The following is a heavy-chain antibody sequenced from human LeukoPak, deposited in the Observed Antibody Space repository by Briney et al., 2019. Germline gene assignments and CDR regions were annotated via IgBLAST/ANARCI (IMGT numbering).Heavy chain of an antibody. CDR2: IHNSGTT. CDR3: ARRYCDSLGSVPFYF. J-gene: IGHJ4*02. D-gene: IGHD3-10*01. V-gene: IGHV4-34*01. CDR1: GGPFGVYF. Sequence: SEPLCLTCAVSGGPFGVYFLSWIRQSSGKGLEWIGEIHNSGTTNYNPPLNSRVTISEDTSKNQFYLKLSSVTAADTAVYCFARRYCDSLGSVPFYFWGQGTLVTVSS.